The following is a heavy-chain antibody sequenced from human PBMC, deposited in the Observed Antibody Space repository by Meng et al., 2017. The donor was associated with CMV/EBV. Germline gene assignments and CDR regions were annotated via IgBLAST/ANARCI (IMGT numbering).Heavy chain of an antibody. D-gene: IGHD3-22*01. CDR3: ARGGYYDSSGYPKSLGWFDP. CDR1: GSIFSSYR. Sequence: GEPLKISCAASGSIFSSYRMNWVRQAPGKGLEWVSYISSSSSTIYYADSVKGRFTISRDNAKNSLYLQMNSLRAEDTAVYYCARGGYYDSSGYPKSLGWFDPWGQGTLVTISS. V-gene: IGHV3-48*04. CDR2: ISSSSSTI. J-gene: IGHJ5*02.